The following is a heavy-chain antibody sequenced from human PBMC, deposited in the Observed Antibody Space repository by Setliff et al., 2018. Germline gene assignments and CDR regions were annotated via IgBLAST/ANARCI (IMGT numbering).Heavy chain of an antibody. CDR2: IHYRGTT. D-gene: IGHD3-22*01. Sequence: SETLSLTCTVSGASINSGSNYWGWIRQPPGKGLEWIGRIHYRGTTYSNASLASRLTLSVDTSKNQFSLRLTSVTAADTAVYYCARERLGTSGYYYFDYWGLGTLVTVSS. CDR1: GASINSGSNY. CDR3: ARERLGTSGYYYFDY. V-gene: IGHV4-39*07. J-gene: IGHJ4*02.